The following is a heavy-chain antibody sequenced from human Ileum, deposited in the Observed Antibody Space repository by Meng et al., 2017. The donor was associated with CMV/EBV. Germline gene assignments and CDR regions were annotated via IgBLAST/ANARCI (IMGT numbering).Heavy chain of an antibody. CDR1: GFTFSGYW. J-gene: IGHJ4*01. V-gene: IGHV3-53*01. D-gene: IGHD1-26*01. CDR3: AKKYSGSFDY. CDR2: IYSGEST. Sequence: GGSLRLSCAASGFTFSGYWMSWVRQAPGKGLEWVSAIYSGESTYYADSVKGRFTISRDNSKNTLYLQMNSLRAEDTSVYYCAKKYSGSFDYWGHGTLVTVSS.